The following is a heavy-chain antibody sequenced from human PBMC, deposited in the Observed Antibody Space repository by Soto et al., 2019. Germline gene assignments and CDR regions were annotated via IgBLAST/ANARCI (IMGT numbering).Heavy chain of an antibody. CDR2: ISYDGGKK. CDR1: GFTFSSYA. Sequence: QVQLVESGGGVVQPGRSLRLSCAASGFTFSSYAMPWVRQAPGKGLEGGAVISYDGGKKYNADSVKGRFTIPRDNSKNTLYLQMNSLRAEDTAVYYCARNRRIMDTAMVWEVGYYYYGMDVWGQGTTVTVSS. D-gene: IGHD5-18*01. V-gene: IGHV3-30-3*01. CDR3: ARNRRIMDTAMVWEVGYYYYGMDV. J-gene: IGHJ6*02.